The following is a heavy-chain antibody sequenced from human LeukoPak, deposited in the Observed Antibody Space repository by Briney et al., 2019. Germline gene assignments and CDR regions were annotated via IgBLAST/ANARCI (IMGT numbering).Heavy chain of an antibody. CDR3: TKATQWLAFAF. CDR2: IYSSGTT. V-gene: IGHV4-4*07. Sequence: SETLSLTCTVSGDSISGHCWSWTRQPPGKGLEWIGSIYSSGTTNYNPSLKSRVTMSVDTSKNQLSLQLTSVTAADTAVYYCTKATQWLAFAFRGRGTQVTVSS. CDR1: GDSISGHC. D-gene: IGHD6-19*01. J-gene: IGHJ4*02.